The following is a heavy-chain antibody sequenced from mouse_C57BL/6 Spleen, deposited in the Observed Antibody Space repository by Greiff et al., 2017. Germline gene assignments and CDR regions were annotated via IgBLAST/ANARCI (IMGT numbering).Heavy chain of an antibody. V-gene: IGHV5-16*01. CDR2: INYDGSST. CDR1: GFTFSDYY. CDR3: ARDGSSGDYYAMDY. Sequence: EVKLVESEGGLVQPGSSMKLSCTASGFTFSDYYMAWVRQVPEKGLEWVANINYDGSSTYYLDSLKSRFIISRDNANNILYLQMSSLKSEDTATYYCARDGSSGDYYAMDYWGQGTSVTVSS. D-gene: IGHD1-1*01. J-gene: IGHJ4*01.